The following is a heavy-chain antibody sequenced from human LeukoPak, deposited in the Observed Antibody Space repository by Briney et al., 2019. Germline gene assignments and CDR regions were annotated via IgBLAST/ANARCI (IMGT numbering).Heavy chain of an antibody. V-gene: IGHV3-30*18. J-gene: IGHJ4*02. D-gene: IGHD2-15*01. Sequence: GGSLRLSCAASGFTFSSHGMHWVRQAPSKGLEWVAVISYDRSNKYYVDSVKGRFTISRDNSKNTLYLQMNSLRAEDTAVYYCAKDLRSHYSLDYWGQGTLVTVSS. CDR1: GFTFSSHG. CDR2: ISYDRSNK. CDR3: AKDLRSHYSLDY.